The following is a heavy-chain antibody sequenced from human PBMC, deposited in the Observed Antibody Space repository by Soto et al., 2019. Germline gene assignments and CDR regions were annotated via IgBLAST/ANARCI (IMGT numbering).Heavy chain of an antibody. D-gene: IGHD1-1*01. Sequence: QVQLQQWGAGLLKPSETLSLTCAVYGGSFSGYYWSWIRQPPGKGLEWIGEINHSGSTNYNPSLKSRVTISVDTSKNQFSLKLSSVTAADTAVYYCARGGRTTGTTTRYYYYYGMDVWGQGTTVTVSS. CDR2: INHSGST. CDR1: GGSFSGYY. J-gene: IGHJ6*02. V-gene: IGHV4-34*01. CDR3: ARGGRTTGTTTRYYYYYGMDV.